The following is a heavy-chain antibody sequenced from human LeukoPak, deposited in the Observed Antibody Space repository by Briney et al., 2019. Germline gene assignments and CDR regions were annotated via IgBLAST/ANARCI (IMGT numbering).Heavy chain of an antibody. J-gene: IGHJ4*02. CDR1: GGSISTYY. Sequence: PSETLSLTCTVSGGSISTYYWSWIRQPPGKGLEWIGYISYTGITNYNPSLKSRVTISVDTSKNQFSLKLSSVTAADTAVYYCARVGSYNFDYWGQGTLVTVSS. CDR3: ARVGSYNFDY. CDR2: ISYTGIT. D-gene: IGHD1-26*01. V-gene: IGHV4-59*01.